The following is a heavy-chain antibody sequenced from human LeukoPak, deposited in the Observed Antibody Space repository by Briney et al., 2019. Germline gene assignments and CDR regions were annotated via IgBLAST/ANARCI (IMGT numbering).Heavy chain of an antibody. J-gene: IGHJ4*02. CDR3: SRGAPGSGMSSWSH. Sequence: GGSLRLSCAASGFSLSNYWMHWVRQAPGKGVGWGSRVNIDGSSTTYADSVKGRFTISRDNAKNTVYLQMNSLRVEDTGVYFCSRGAPGSGMSSWSHWGQGTLVTVSS. CDR1: GFSLSNYW. V-gene: IGHV3-74*01. D-gene: IGHD1-26*01. CDR2: VNIDGSST.